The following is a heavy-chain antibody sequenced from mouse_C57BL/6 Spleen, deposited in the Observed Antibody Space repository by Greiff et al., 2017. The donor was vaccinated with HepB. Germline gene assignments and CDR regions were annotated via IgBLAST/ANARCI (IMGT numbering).Heavy chain of an antibody. J-gene: IGHJ2*01. CDR2: IDPSDSYT. Sequence: VQLQQPGAKLVRPGPSVKLSCKASGYTFTSYWMHWVKQRPGQGLEWIGVIDPSDSYTNYNQKFKGKATLTVDTSSSTAYMQLSSLTSEDSAVYYCARGTAQGDFDYWGQGTTLTVSS. D-gene: IGHD3-2*02. V-gene: IGHV1-59*01. CDR1: GYTFTSYW. CDR3: ARGTAQGDFDY.